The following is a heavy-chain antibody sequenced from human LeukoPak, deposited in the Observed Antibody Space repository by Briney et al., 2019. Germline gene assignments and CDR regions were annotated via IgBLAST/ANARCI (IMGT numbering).Heavy chain of an antibody. Sequence: GGSLRLSCAASGFTFSSYSMNWVRQAPGKGLEWVSSISSSSGYIYYADSVKGRFTISRDNAKNSLCLQMNSQRAEDTAVYYCARDIPRITIFGVVIPGPYGMDVWGQGTTVTVSS. V-gene: IGHV3-21*01. J-gene: IGHJ6*02. CDR2: ISSSSGYI. CDR1: GFTFSSYS. CDR3: ARDIPRITIFGVVIPGPYGMDV. D-gene: IGHD3-3*01.